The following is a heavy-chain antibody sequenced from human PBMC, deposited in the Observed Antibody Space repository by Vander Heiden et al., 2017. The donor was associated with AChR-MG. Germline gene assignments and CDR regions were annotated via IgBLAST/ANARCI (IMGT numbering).Heavy chain of an antibody. CDR3: ARGSIAALKEGFDY. D-gene: IGHD6-6*01. Sequence: QVQLVESGGGVVQPGRSLRLSCAASGFTFSSSGMHWVRQAPGKGLEWVAVIWYDGSNKYYADSVKGRFTISRDNSKNTLYLQMNSLRAEDTAVYYCARGSIAALKEGFDYWGQGTLVTVSS. V-gene: IGHV3-33*01. CDR2: IWYDGSNK. CDR1: GFTFSSSG. J-gene: IGHJ4*02.